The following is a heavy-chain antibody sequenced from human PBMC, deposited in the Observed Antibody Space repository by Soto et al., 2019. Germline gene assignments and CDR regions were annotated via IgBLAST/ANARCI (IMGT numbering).Heavy chain of an antibody. CDR1: GFTFSSYS. CDR3: ARELERRGGWFDS. V-gene: IGHV3-21*01. Sequence: EVQLVESGGGLVKPGGSLRLSCAASGFTFSSYSMNWVRQAPGKGLEWVSSISSSSSYVYYADSVKGRFTISRDNAKNSLYLQMNSLRAEDTAVYYCARELERRGGWFDSWGQGTLVTVSS. CDR2: ISSSSSYV. J-gene: IGHJ5*01. D-gene: IGHD1-1*01.